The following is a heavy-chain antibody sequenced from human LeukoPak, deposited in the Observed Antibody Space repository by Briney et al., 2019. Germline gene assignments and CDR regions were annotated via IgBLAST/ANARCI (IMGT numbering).Heavy chain of an antibody. CDR2: ISYDGSNK. J-gene: IGHJ3*02. CDR1: GFTFSDYY. V-gene: IGHV3-30*18. CDR3: AKARNYYDSSGYSPDAFDI. D-gene: IGHD3-22*01. Sequence: PGGSLRLSCAASGFTFSDYYMSWIRQAPGKGLEWVAVISYDGSNKYYADSVKGRFTISRDNSKNTLYLQMNSLRAEDTAVYYCAKARNYYDSSGYSPDAFDIWGQGTMVTVSS.